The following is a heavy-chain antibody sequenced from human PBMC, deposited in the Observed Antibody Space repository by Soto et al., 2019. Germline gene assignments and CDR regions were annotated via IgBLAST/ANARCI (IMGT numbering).Heavy chain of an antibody. V-gene: IGHV3-53*02. D-gene: IGHD4-17*01. Sequence: EVQLVETGGGLIQPGGSLRLSCAASGFTVSSNYMSWVRQAPGKGLEWVSVIYSGGSTYYADSVKGRFTISRDNSKNTLYLQMNSLRAEDTAVYYCARVNYGGNSEWFDPWGQGTLVTVSS. CDR3: ARVNYGGNSEWFDP. CDR2: IYSGGST. J-gene: IGHJ5*02. CDR1: GFTVSSNY.